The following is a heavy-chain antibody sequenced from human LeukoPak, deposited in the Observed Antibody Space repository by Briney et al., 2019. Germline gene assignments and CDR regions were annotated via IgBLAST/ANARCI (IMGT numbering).Heavy chain of an antibody. V-gene: IGHV4-4*07. CDR3: ARETTGTERHFDY. D-gene: IGHD1-1*01. CDR2: IYATGIT. Sequence: SETLSLTCTVSGGSISSYFWSWIRQPAGKGLEWIGRIYATGITNYNPSLKSRVTMSVDTSKNQFSLELNSVTAADTAVYYCARETTGTERHFDYWGQGTLVTVSS. J-gene: IGHJ4*02. CDR1: GGSISSYF.